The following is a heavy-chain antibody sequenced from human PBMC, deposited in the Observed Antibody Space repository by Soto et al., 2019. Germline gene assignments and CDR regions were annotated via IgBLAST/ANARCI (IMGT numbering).Heavy chain of an antibody. V-gene: IGHV3-74*01. J-gene: IGHJ6*02. Sequence: EVQLVESGGGLVQPGGSLRISCAASGFTFSSYWMHWVRQAPGKGLVWVSRIKGDASSTNYADLVQGRFIISRDSAENTLYLQMNSLRAEATAVYYCARGLPGYYGADVWGQATTVSVSS. CDR1: GFTFSSYW. CDR2: IKGDASST. D-gene: IGHD5-18*01. CDR3: ARGLPGYYGADV.